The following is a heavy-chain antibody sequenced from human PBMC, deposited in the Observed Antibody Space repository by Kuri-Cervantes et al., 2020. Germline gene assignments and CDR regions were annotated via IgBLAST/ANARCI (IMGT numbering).Heavy chain of an antibody. J-gene: IGHJ6*03. D-gene: IGHD1-20*01. CDR2: ISWNSGSI. CDR3: AKGITGTKKASDYYYYMDV. Sequence: SLKISCAASGFTFSSHWMHWVRQAPGKGLVWVSGISWNSGSIGYADSVKGRFTISRDNAKNSLYLQMNSLRAEDTALYYCAKGITGTKKASDYYYYMDVWGKGTTVTVSS. CDR1: GFTFSSHW. V-gene: IGHV3-9*01.